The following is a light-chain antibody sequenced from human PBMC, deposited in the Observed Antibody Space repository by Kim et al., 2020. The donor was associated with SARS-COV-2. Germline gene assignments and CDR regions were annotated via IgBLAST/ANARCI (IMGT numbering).Light chain of an antibody. V-gene: IGKV1-8*01. CDR2: AAS. Sequence: ASTGDRVTNTCRASQGISSYFAWYQQKPGKAPKLLIYAASTLQSGVPSRFSGSGSGTDFTLTISCLQSEDCATYYCQQYYSYPCTFGPGTKVDIK. J-gene: IGKJ3*01. CDR3: QQYYSYPCT. CDR1: QGISSY.